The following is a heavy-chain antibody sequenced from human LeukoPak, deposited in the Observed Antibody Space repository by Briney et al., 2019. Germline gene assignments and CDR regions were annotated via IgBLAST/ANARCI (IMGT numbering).Heavy chain of an antibody. CDR3: AKSVGYHYDSSGYYWLGTFDS. CDR2: ISGGGANT. D-gene: IGHD3-22*01. Sequence: GGSLRLSCAGSGLAFSSYPMSWVRQAPGKGLEWVSCISGGGANTYYAGSVKGRFPISRDSWNKTLHLQINSLSAADTAVYYCAKSVGYHYDSSGYYWLGTFDSWGHGTLVTVSS. V-gene: IGHV3-23*01. CDR1: GLAFSSYP. J-gene: IGHJ4*01.